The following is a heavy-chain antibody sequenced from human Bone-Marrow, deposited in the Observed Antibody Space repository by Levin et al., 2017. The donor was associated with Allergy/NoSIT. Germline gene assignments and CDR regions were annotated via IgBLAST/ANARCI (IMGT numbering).Heavy chain of an antibody. CDR3: AKDVARLAAQYYFDY. CDR2: IANDGRDK. D-gene: IGHD3-9*01. J-gene: IGHJ4*02. CDR1: GFTFSGHG. Sequence: GGSLRLSCAASGFTFSGHGMHWVRQAPGKGLEWVAVIANDGRDKKYADSVKGRLTISRDNSKNALYLQMDSLRTEDTAVYYCAKDVARLAAQYYFDYWGQGTLVTVSS. V-gene: IGHV3-30*18.